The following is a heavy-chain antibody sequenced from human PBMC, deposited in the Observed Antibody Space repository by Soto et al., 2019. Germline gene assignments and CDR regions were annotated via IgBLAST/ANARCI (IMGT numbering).Heavy chain of an antibody. CDR1: VGTFVSYA. J-gene: IGHJ1*01. Sequence: ASVTFSCTSSVGTFVSYAISWVLQTPGQGLEWMGVIIPIFGTANYAQQFQGRVTITADESTSTAYMELSSLRSEDTAVYYCARDDNRCTNGVCYTYPLAEYFQHWGQGTLVTVSS. CDR3: ARDDNRCTNGVCYTYPLAEYFQH. V-gene: IGHV1-69*13. CDR2: IIPIFGTA. D-gene: IGHD2-8*01.